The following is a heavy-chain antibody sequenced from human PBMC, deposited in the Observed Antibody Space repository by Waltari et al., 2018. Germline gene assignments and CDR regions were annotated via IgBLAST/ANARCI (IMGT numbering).Heavy chain of an antibody. V-gene: IGHV4-38-2*02. CDR3: ARAPSTYSSSWYRVGFDY. D-gene: IGHD6-13*01. Sequence: QVRLQESGPGLVQPSETLSLTCSVSDFSISRGYYWAWLRQPPGKGLEWIASIYHSGSTYYNPSLKSRVTIFVDTSKTQFSLKLTSVTAADTAVYFCARAPSTYSSSWYRVGFDYWGQGTLVTVSS. CDR2: IYHSGST. J-gene: IGHJ4*02. CDR1: DFSISRGYY.